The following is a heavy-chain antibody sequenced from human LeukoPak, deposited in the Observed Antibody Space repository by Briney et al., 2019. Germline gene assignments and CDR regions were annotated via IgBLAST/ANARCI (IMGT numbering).Heavy chain of an antibody. J-gene: IGHJ4*02. CDR1: GGSISSSSYY. CDR2: IYYSGST. D-gene: IGHD4-23*01. CDR3: ARRTSGRWYFDY. V-gene: IGHV4-39*01. Sequence: PSETLSLNCTVSGGSISSSSYYWGWIRQPPGKGLEWIGSIYYSGSTYYNPSLKSRVTISVDTSKNQFSLKLSSVTAADTAVYYCARRTSGRWYFDYWGQGTLVTVSS.